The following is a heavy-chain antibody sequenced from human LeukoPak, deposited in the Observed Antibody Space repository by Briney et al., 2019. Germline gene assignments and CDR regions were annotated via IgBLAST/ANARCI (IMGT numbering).Heavy chain of an antibody. CDR3: ARAYLGSGSYYSNNKYYFDY. D-gene: IGHD3-10*01. CDR1: SGSVSSGSYY. J-gene: IGHJ4*02. CDR2: ISYRGST. V-gene: IGHV4-61*01. Sequence: SGTLSLTCPVSSGSVSSGSYYWSGMRQPPGKGLEWIGYISYRGSTNYNPSFKSRVTISVDTSTNQFSLKLSSVTAADTAVYYCARAYLGSGSYYSNNKYYFDYWGQGTLVTVSS.